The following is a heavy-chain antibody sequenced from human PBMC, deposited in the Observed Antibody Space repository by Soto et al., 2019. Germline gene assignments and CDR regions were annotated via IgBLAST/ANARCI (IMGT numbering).Heavy chain of an antibody. Sequence: QVQLVPSGAEVKKPGSSVKVSCKASGGTFSSYAISWVRQAPGQGLEWMGGIIPIFGTANYAQKFQGRVTITADESTSTAYMELSSLRSEDTAVYYCATLGGSYGPYHFDYWGQGTLVTVSS. CDR1: GGTFSSYA. V-gene: IGHV1-69*12. CDR2: IIPIFGTA. D-gene: IGHD3-16*01. CDR3: ATLGGSYGPYHFDY. J-gene: IGHJ4*02.